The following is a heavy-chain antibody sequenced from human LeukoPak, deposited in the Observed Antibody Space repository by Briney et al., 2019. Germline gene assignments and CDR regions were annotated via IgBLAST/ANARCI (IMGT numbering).Heavy chain of an antibody. CDR3: ARDLRSGWYGSTVDY. D-gene: IGHD6-19*01. J-gene: IGHJ4*02. V-gene: IGHV1-2*02. CDR2: INPNSGGT. Sequence: ASVKVSCKASGYTFTGYYMHWVRQAPGQGLEWMGWINPNSGGTNYAQKFQGRVTMTRDTSTSTAYMELSRLRSDDTAVYYCARDLRSGWYGSTVDYWGQGTLVTVSS. CDR1: GYTFTGYY.